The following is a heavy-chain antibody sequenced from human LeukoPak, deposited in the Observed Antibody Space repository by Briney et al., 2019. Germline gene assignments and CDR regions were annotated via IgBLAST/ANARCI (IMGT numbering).Heavy chain of an antibody. V-gene: IGHV4-59*01. Sequence: NPSETLSLTCTVSGGSISSYYWSWIRQPPGKGLEWIGYIYYSGSTNYNPSLKSRVTISVDTSKNQFSLKLSSVTAADTAVYYCARRRTKVGAYDYWGQGTLVTVSS. CDR2: IYYSGST. CDR3: ARRRTKVGAYDY. CDR1: GGSISSYY. J-gene: IGHJ4*02. D-gene: IGHD1-26*01.